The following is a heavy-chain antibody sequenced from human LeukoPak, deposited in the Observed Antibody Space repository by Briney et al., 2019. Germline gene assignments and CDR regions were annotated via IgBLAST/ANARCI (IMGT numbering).Heavy chain of an antibody. D-gene: IGHD2/OR15-2a*01. CDR2: IGPHSSAT. V-gene: IGHV1-2*02. J-gene: IGHJ4*02. Sequence: GASMKVSCKSSGFTFTDSYIHWVRQAPGQGLEWMGYIGPHSSATSSPQEFQGRVTMTRDTSMSTAYMELTRLTSDDTAVYYCAREGNGLLSKDFDYWGQGTLVTVSS. CDR3: AREGNGLLSKDFDY. CDR1: GFTFTDSY.